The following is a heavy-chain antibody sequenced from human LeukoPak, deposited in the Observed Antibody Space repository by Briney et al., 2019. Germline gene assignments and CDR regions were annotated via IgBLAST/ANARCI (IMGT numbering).Heavy chain of an antibody. J-gene: IGHJ4*02. CDR3: ARMGSSSSSY. CDR2: ISSTTSTI. D-gene: IGHD6-6*01. Sequence: GGSLRLSCAASGFTFTSYSMNWVRQAPGKGLEWISYISSTTSTIYYADSVKSRFTISRDNTKNSLYLQMNSLRAEDTAVYYCARMGSSSSSYWGQGTLVTVSS. CDR1: GFTFTSYS. V-gene: IGHV3-48*04.